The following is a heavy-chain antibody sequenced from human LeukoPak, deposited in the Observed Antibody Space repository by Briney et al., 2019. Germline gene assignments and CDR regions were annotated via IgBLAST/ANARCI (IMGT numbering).Heavy chain of an antibody. CDR1: GFTFSSYS. CDR3: ARVSCSGGSCYYYYYYGMDV. CDR2: ISSSSSTI. V-gene: IGHV3-48*01. D-gene: IGHD2-15*01. J-gene: IGHJ6*02. Sequence: GGSLRLSCAASGFTFSSYSMTWVRQAPGKGLEWVSYISSSSSTIYYADSVKGRFTISRDNAKNSLYLQMNSLRAEDTAVYYCARVSCSGGSCYYYYYYGMDVWGQGTTVTVSS.